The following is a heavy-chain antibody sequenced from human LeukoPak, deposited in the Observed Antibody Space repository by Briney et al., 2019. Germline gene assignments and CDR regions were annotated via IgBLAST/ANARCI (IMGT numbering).Heavy chain of an antibody. D-gene: IGHD3-10*01. Sequence: PGGSLRLSCAASGFTFSSYGMHSVRQAPGKGLEWVAFIRYDGSNKYYADSVKGRFTISRDNSKNTLYLQMNSLRAEDTAVYYCAKDPHYYGSGSLINYYYYYGMDVWGQGTTVTVSS. V-gene: IGHV3-30*02. CDR3: AKDPHYYGSGSLINYYYYYGMDV. J-gene: IGHJ6*02. CDR2: IRYDGSNK. CDR1: GFTFSSYG.